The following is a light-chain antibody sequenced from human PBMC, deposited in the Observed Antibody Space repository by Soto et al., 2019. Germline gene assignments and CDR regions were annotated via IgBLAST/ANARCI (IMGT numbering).Light chain of an antibody. J-gene: IGLJ2*01. CDR3: GTWDSSLSAEVV. CDR2: DNN. V-gene: IGLV1-51*01. CDR1: SSNIGNNY. Sequence: QAVVTQPPSVSAAPGQTVTISCSGSSSNIGNNYVSWYQQLPGTAPKLLIYDNNKRPSGIPDRFSGSKSGTSATLGITGLQTGDEADYYCGTWDSSLSAEVVFGGGTKLTVL.